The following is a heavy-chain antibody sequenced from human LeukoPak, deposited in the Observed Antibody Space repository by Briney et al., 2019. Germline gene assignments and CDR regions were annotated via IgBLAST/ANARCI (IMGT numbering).Heavy chain of an antibody. CDR2: VDPESGAA. J-gene: IGHJ4*02. CDR3: AIGPTMPEPDTSPGLLDF. Sequence: GASVKVSCKVSGYSLTELSTHWVRQAPGKGLEWMGGVDPESGAAMYAQKLQGRVTMTEDTSTDTAYMELNSLTSDDTAVYYCAIGPTMPEPDTSPGLLDFWGQGTLVTVYS. V-gene: IGHV1-24*01. CDR1: GYSLTELS. D-gene: IGHD2-2*01.